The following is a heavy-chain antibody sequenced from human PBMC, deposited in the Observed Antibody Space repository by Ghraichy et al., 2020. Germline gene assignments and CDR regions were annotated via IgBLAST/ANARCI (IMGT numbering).Heavy chain of an antibody. CDR2: ISYSGST. V-gene: IGHV4-59*01. J-gene: IGHJ4*02. Sequence: SETLSLTCTVSGGSISSYYWSCIRQPPGKGLEWIGYISYSGSTNYNPSLKSRVTISVDTSKNQFSLKLSSVTAADTAVYYCARIHTYYYDSSGYYFDYWGQGTLVTVSS. CDR3: ARIHTYYYDSSGYYFDY. D-gene: IGHD3-22*01. CDR1: GGSISSYY.